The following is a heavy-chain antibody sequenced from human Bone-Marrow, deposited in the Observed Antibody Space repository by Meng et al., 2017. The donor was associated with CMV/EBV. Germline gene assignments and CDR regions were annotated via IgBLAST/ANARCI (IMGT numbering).Heavy chain of an antibody. CDR2: ISGSGGST. CDR3: AKLQYYDFWSGYYSGWFDP. Sequence: GESLKISCAASGFTFSSYAMSWVRQAPGKGLEWVSTISGSGGSTYHADSVKGRFTISRDNSKNTLYLQMNSLRAEDTAVYYCAKLQYYDFWSGYYSGWFDPWGQGTLVIVSS. J-gene: IGHJ5*02. D-gene: IGHD3-3*01. CDR1: GFTFSSYA. V-gene: IGHV3-23*01.